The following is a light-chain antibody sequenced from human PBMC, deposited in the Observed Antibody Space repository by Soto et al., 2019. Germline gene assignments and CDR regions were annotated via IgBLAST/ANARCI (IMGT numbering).Light chain of an antibody. V-gene: IGLV2-23*01. J-gene: IGLJ2*01. Sequence: QSALTQPASVSGSPGQSITISCSGTSSDVGSYNLVSWYQQHPGKAPKLMMYEGSKRPSGVSNRFSGSKSGNTASLTISGHQAEDDADYYSGSYAGSSPLVFGGGPKLTVL. CDR1: SSDVGSYNL. CDR3: GSYAGSSPLV. CDR2: EGS.